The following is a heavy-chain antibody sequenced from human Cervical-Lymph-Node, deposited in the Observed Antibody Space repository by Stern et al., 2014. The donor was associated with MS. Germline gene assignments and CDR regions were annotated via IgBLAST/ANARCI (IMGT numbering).Heavy chain of an antibody. Sequence: QVQLGQSGAEVKKPGSSVKVSCKASGGTFSSYAINWVRQAPGQGLEWMGRIIPLFGTANYAQKFQGRISITADESTRTTYMELSSLRSGDTAVYYCARALDTAMLHLHYWGKGTLVTVSS. D-gene: IGHD5-18*01. V-gene: IGHV1-69*01. CDR1: GGTFSSYA. J-gene: IGHJ4*02. CDR2: IIPLFGTA. CDR3: ARALDTAMLHLHY.